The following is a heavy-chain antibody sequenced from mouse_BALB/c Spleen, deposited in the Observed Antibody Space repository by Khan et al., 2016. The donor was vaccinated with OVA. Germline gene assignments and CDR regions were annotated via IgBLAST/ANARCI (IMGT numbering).Heavy chain of an antibody. V-gene: IGHV5-6*01. J-gene: IGHJ3*01. D-gene: IGHD1-1*01. CDR3: ARLAYYYGSEGFDY. Sequence: EVELVESGGDLVKPGGSLKLSCAASGFTFSTYGMSWVRQTPDKRLEWVATISSGGSYTYYPDSVKGRFTISRDNVKNTLYLQMSSLKSEDTAMYYCARLAYYYGSEGFDYWGQGTLVTVSA. CDR1: GFTFSTYG. CDR2: ISSGGSYT.